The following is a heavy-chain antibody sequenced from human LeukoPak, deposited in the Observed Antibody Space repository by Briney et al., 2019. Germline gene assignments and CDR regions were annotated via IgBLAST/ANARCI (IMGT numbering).Heavy chain of an antibody. CDR1: GGSISSGDYY. V-gene: IGHV4-30-4*08. D-gene: IGHD1-26*01. Sequence: SQTLSLTCTVSGGSISSGDYYWSWIRQPPGKGLEWIGYIYYSGSTYYNPSLKSRVTISVEPSKNQFSLKLSSVTAADTAVYYCARVRVGAHWFDPWGQGTLVTVSS. J-gene: IGHJ5*02. CDR3: ARVRVGAHWFDP. CDR2: IYYSGST.